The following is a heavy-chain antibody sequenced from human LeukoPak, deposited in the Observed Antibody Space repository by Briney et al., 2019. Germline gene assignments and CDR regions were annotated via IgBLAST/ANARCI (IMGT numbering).Heavy chain of an antibody. J-gene: IGHJ4*02. Sequence: GGSLRLSCAASGFTFSSYAMSWVRQAPGKGLEWVSAISGSGGSTYYADSVKGRFTISRDNSKNTLYLQMNSLRAEDTAVYYCARDLRYYDSSGYGLRYFDYWGQGTLVTVSS. CDR2: ISGSGGST. CDR3: ARDLRYYDSSGYGLRYFDY. CDR1: GFTFSSYA. D-gene: IGHD3-22*01. V-gene: IGHV3-23*01.